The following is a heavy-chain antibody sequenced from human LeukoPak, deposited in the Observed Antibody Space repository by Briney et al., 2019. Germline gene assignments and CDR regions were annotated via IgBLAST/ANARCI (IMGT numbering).Heavy chain of an antibody. CDR2: ISGNGDST. J-gene: IGHJ4*02. V-gene: IGHV3-23*01. D-gene: IGHD5-24*01. Sequence: GGPLRLSCAASGFTFSSYAMSWVRQAPGKGLEWVSAISGNGDSTYYADSVKGRFTISRDNSKNTLFLQMNSLSAEDTAIYYCAKRQKYGDGCLDYWGQGTLVTVSS. CDR1: GFTFSSYA. CDR3: AKRQKYGDGCLDY.